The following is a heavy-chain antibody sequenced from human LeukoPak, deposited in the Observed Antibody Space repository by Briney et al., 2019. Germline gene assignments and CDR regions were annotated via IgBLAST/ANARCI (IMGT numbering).Heavy chain of an antibody. CDR2: ISSSGSTT. D-gene: IGHD2-8*02. CDR3: ATGGYYLNY. V-gene: IGHV3-48*03. CDR1: GFTFSSYE. J-gene: IGHJ4*02. Sequence: TGGSLRLSCAASGFTFSSYEMNWVCQAPGKGLEWFSYISSSGSTTYYADSVKGRFTTSRDNAKNSLYLQMNSLRAEDTAVYYCATGGYYLNYWGQGTLVTVSS.